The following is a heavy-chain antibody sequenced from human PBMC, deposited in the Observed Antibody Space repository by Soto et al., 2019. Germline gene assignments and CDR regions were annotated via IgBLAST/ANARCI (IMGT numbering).Heavy chain of an antibody. Sequence: GGSLRLSCAASGFTFSSYAMSWVRQAPGKGLEWVSAISGSGGSTYYADYVKGRFTISRDNSKNTLYLQMNSLRAEDTAVYYCAKDSDVVPAAMLGFDPWGQGTLVTVSS. CDR1: GFTFSSYA. V-gene: IGHV3-23*01. CDR3: AKDSDVVPAAMLGFDP. CDR2: ISGSGGST. J-gene: IGHJ5*02. D-gene: IGHD2-2*01.